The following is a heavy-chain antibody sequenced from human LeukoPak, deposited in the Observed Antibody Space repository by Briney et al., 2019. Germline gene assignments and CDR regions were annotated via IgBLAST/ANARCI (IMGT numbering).Heavy chain of an antibody. CDR3: ARGLYSSASFLDY. CDR2: ISYDGNNK. J-gene: IGHJ4*01. Sequence: GRSLRLSCAASGFTFSTYSIHWVRQAPGKGLEWVAIISYDGNNKFYADSVKGRFTISRDNSKNTLFPQMNSLRAEDTALYYCARGLYSSASFLDYWGQGALVTVSS. V-gene: IGHV3-30-3*01. CDR1: GFTFSTYS. D-gene: IGHD3-22*01.